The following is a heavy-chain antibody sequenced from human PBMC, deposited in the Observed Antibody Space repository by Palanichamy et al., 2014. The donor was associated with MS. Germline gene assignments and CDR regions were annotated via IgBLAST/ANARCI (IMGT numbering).Heavy chain of an antibody. Sequence: QVQLQESGPRLLKPSETLSLTCSVSGASISHDYWSWIRQPPGKRLEWIGFTYKSGSTNYNPSLQSRVVISTETSKNQFSLRLSSVTAADTAVYFCVRSDWDLPYAFNLRGQGTMVTVSS. V-gene: IGHV4-59*08. D-gene: IGHD1-26*01. J-gene: IGHJ3*01. CDR2: TYKSGST. CDR3: VRSDWDLPYAFNL. CDR1: GASISHDY.